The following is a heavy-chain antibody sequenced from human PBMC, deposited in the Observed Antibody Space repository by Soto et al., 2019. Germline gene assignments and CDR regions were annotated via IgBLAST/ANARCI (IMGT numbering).Heavy chain of an antibody. V-gene: IGHV1-46*01. CDR3: ARAQKESFHFDY. CDR2: FWFGGINT. CDR1: GYTFTNYN. Sequence: SVKVSCKASGYTFTNYNPQWLRPDPGERREWLGRFWFGGINTAYEQRFQGRVTMSRDTSTRISNMQLDCMTSADTAVYYCARAQKESFHFDYWRMGTLVTVSS. J-gene: IGHJ4*02.